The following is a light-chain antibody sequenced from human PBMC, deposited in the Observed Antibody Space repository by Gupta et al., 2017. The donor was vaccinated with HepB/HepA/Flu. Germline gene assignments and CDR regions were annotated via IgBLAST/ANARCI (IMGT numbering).Light chain of an antibody. J-gene: IGKJ1*01. CDR2: AAS. Sequence: IRMTHSPSSFSASTGDRVTITCRASQGITTYLNWYQQKPGKAPKLLIYAASSLQSGVPSRFSGSGSGTDFTLTISSLQPEDFATYYCQQSYSTPQTFGQGTKVEIK. CDR1: QGITTY. V-gene: IGKV1-39*01. CDR3: QQSYSTPQT.